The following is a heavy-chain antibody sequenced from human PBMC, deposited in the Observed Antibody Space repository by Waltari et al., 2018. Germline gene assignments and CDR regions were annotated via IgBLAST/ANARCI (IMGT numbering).Heavy chain of an antibody. V-gene: IGHV4-38-2*02. CDR3: GRDPRYYNNEEVDP. CDR2: IYHSGAA. D-gene: IGHD3-9*01. Sequence: QVQLRESGPGLVKHWETLSLTCGISGDSITSGHYWGWVRQPPGKGLEWIGFIYHSGAAHYNPSLKSRVTMSVDTPMNQLSLTLTSVTAADTAVYYWGRDPRYYNNEEVDPWGPGTLVTVSS. CDR1: GDSITSGHY. J-gene: IGHJ5*02.